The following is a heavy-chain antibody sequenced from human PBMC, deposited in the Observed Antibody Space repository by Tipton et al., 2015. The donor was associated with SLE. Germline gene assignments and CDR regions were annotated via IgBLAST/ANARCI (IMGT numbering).Heavy chain of an antibody. Sequence: LRLSCAVSGYSISSGYYWGWIRQPPGKGLEWIGSIYHSGSTYYNPSLKSRVTISVDTSKNQFSLKLSSVTAADTAVYYCARDHGSSGDYWGQGTLVTVSS. V-gene: IGHV4-38-2*02. CDR2: IYHSGST. J-gene: IGHJ4*02. CDR1: GYSISSGYY. D-gene: IGHD1-26*01. CDR3: ARDHGSSGDY.